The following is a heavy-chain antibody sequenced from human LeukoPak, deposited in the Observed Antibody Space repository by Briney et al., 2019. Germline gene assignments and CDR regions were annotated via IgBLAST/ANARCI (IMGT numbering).Heavy chain of an antibody. Sequence: SETLSLTCAVYGGSFSGYYWSWIRHPPGKGLEWIGEINHSGSTNYNPSLKSRVTISVDAAKNQFSLKLSSGTAADTAVYCCARGPTLYYDSRGVQFPFDYWGQGTLVTVSS. CDR2: INHSGST. D-gene: IGHD3-22*01. V-gene: IGHV4-34*01. CDR3: ARGPTLYYDSRGVQFPFDY. CDR1: GGSFSGYY. J-gene: IGHJ4*02.